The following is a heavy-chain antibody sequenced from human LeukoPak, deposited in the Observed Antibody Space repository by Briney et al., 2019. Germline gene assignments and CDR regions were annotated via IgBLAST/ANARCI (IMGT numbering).Heavy chain of an antibody. CDR3: ASGLVESGPDTAMVPGYYGMDV. CDR1: GGTFSSYA. J-gene: IGHJ6*02. Sequence: GASVKVSCKASGGTFSSYAISWVRQAPGQGLEWMGGIIPIFGTANYAQKFQGRVTITADESTSTAYMELSSLRSEDTAVYYCASGLVESGPDTAMVPGYYGMDVWGQGTTVTVSS. D-gene: IGHD5-18*01. V-gene: IGHV1-69*13. CDR2: IIPIFGTA.